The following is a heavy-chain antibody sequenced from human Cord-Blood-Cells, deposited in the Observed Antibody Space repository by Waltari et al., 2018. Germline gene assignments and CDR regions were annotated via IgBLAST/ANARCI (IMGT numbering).Heavy chain of an antibody. CDR1: GGSISSSTW. D-gene: IGHD5-12*01. CDR3: ARDRRIVATSYYYYYGMDV. Sequence: QVQLQESGPGLVKPSGTLSLTCAVSGGSISSSTWWSWVRQPPGKGLAWIGEIYHSGSTNYNPSLKSRVTISVDKSKNQFSLKLSSVTAADTAVYYCARDRRIVATSYYYYYGMDVWGQGTTVTVSS. J-gene: IGHJ6*02. CDR2: IYHSGST. V-gene: IGHV4-4*02.